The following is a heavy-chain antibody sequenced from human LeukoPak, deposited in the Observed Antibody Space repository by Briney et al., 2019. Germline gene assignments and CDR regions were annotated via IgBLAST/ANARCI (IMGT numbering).Heavy chain of an antibody. CDR1: IGSFSGYY. V-gene: IGHV4-34*01. CDR3: ARVPRGRYCRGGSCFNNWFDP. D-gene: IGHD2-15*01. J-gene: IGHJ5*02. Sequence: SETLSLTCAVYIGSFSGYYWSWIPQPPGKGVEWIGEINHSGSTNYNPSLKRRVTISVDTSKNQFSLKLSSVTAADTAVYYCARVPRGRYCRGGSCFNNWFDPWGQGTLVTVSS. CDR2: INHSGST.